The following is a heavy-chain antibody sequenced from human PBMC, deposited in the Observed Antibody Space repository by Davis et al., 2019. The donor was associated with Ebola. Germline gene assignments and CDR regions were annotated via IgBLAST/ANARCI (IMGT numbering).Heavy chain of an antibody. J-gene: IGHJ4*02. CDR1: GFTFSSYS. CDR2: ISGSSSYI. CDR3: ASAVAATDY. Sequence: PGGSLRLSCAASGFTFSSYSMNWVRQAPGKGLEWVSSISGSSSYINYADSVKGRFTISRDNAKNSLYLQMNSPRAEDTAVYYCASAVAATDYWGQGTLVTVSS. D-gene: IGHD6-25*01. V-gene: IGHV3-21*01.